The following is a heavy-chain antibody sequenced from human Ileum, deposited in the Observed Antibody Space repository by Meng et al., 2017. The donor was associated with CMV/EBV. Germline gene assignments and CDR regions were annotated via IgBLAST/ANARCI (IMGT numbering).Heavy chain of an antibody. CDR2: IYSDSTT. D-gene: IGHD4-17*01. CDR3: ARGPGD. V-gene: IGHV3-53*01. CDR1: GFIINSTF. J-gene: IGHJ4*02. Sequence: EVQVVGSDGGLIQPGEALRLSGAASGFIINSTFMSWVRQAPGKGLEWVSIIYSDSTTYYADSLKGRFTISRDNAKNTLYLQMNSLRADDTAVYYCARGPGDLGQGTLVTVSS.